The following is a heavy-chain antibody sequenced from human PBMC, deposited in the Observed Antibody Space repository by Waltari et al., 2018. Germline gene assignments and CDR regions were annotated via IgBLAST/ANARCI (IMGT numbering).Heavy chain of an antibody. CDR3: VISGLPLPPTFDY. D-gene: IGHD3-3*02. J-gene: IGHJ4*02. Sequence: EVQLVESGGGLVQPGGSLRLSCAASGFTFSSSWMHWVPQAPGKGLVWVSRINSDGSSTSYADSVKGRFTISRDNAKNTLYLQMNSLRAEDTAVYYCVISGLPLPPTFDYWGQGTLVTVSS. CDR2: INSDGSST. CDR1: GFTFSSSW. V-gene: IGHV3-74*01.